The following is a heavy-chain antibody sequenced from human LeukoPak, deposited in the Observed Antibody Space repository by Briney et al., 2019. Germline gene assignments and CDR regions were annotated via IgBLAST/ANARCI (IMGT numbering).Heavy chain of an antibody. CDR1: GFTFRSYS. V-gene: IGHV3-21*01. J-gene: IGHJ6*02. D-gene: IGHD3-22*01. CDR2: ISSSSSYI. Sequence: GGSLRLSCAASGFTFRSYSMNWVRQAPGKGLEWVSSISSSSSYIYYADSVKGRFTISRDNAKNSLYLQMNSLRAEDTAVYYCARGSSVGFITIVVAIPYGMDVWGQGTTVTVSS. CDR3: ARGSSVGFITIVVAIPYGMDV.